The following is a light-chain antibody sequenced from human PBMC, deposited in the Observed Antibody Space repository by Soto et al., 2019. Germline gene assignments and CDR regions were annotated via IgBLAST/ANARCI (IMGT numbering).Light chain of an antibody. J-gene: IGKJ5*01. CDR2: LGS. V-gene: IGKV2-28*01. CDR3: MQVLQTPIN. Sequence: DIVMTQTPLSMPVTRGEPASLSCMSSQILLYSNGYNYLDWYLQKAGQSPQLLIYLGSARASGVPDRFSGSGSGKDVTLKISRVEAEDGGIFYGMQVLQTPINCGQGKRREIK. CDR1: QILLYSNGYNY.